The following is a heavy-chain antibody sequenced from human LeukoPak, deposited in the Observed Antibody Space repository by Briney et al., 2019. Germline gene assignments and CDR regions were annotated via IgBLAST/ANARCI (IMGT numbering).Heavy chain of an antibody. CDR3: AGDSSGYYYVVY. V-gene: IGHV4-4*02. CDR1: GGSISSSNW. D-gene: IGHD3-22*01. Sequence: PSETLSLTCAVSGGSISSSNWWSWVRQPPGKGLEWIGEIYHSGSTNYNPSLKSRVTISVDKSKNQFSLKLSSVTAADTAVYYCAGDSSGYYYVVYWGQGTLVTVSS. CDR2: IYHSGST. J-gene: IGHJ4*02.